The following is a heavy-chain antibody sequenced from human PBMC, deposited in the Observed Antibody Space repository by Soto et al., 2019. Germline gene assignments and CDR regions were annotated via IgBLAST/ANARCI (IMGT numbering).Heavy chain of an antibody. Sequence: QVQLQQWGAGLLKPSETLSLTCVVYGGSFSGYYWSWIRQPPGKGLVWFGEVKHSGGIDYNPSLKSRVTISVDTSKNQFSLKLSSVTAADTAVYYGAGRNGYYSGIDYWGQGTLVTVSS. V-gene: IGHV4-34*02. CDR1: GGSFSGYY. CDR2: VKHSGGI. CDR3: AGRNGYYSGIDY. D-gene: IGHD3-22*01. J-gene: IGHJ4*02.